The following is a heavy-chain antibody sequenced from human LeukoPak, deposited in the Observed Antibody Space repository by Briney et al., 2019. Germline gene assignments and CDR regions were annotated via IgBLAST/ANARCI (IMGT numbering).Heavy chain of an antibody. CDR2: INPNSGDT. J-gene: IGHJ4*02. CDR1: GFTFTGYY. V-gene: IGHV1-2*06. Sequence: ASVKVSCKASGFTFTGYYIHWVRQAPGQGLEWMGRINPNSGDTNYSQKFQGRVTMTRDTPISTAYMELSRLTSDDTAVYYCARDSGFFDYWGQGTLVTVSS. CDR3: ARDSGFFDY.